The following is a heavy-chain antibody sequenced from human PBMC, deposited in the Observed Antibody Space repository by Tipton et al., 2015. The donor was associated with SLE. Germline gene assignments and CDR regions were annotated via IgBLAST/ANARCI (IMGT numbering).Heavy chain of an antibody. J-gene: IGHJ5*02. CDR2: IYYSGST. D-gene: IGHD3-3*01. CDR1: GGSISSHY. V-gene: IGHV4-59*11. Sequence: TLSLTCTVSGGSISSHYWSWIRQPPGKGLEWIGYIYYSGSTYYNPSLKNRVTISLDTSKNQFSLKLSSVTAADTAVYYCAREKGITIFPRWFDPWGQGTLVTVSS. CDR3: AREKGITIFPRWFDP.